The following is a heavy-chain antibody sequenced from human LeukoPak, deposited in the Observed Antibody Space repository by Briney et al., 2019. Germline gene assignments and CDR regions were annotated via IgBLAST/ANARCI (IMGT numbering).Heavy chain of an antibody. CDR1: GFTFSSYN. CDR3: ARDREMATNEDC. CDR2: ISSGSIYI. J-gene: IGHJ4*02. V-gene: IGHV3-21*01. Sequence: GGSLRLSCAASGFTFSSYNMNWVRQAPGKGLEWVSSISSGSIYIYYADSVKGRFTISRDNAKNSLYLQMNSLRAEDTAVYYCARDREMATNEDCWGQGTLVTVSS. D-gene: IGHD5-24*01.